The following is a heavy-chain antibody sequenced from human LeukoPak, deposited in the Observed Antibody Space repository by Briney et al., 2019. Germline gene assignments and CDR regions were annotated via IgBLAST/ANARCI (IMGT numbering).Heavy chain of an antibody. CDR1: GYTFTGYY. CDR3: ARESKGLLLWFGESDYYFDY. D-gene: IGHD3-10*01. V-gene: IGHV1-69*05. J-gene: IGHJ4*02. CDR2: IIPIFGTA. Sequence: GASVKVSCKASGYTFTGYYMHWVRQAPGQGLEWMGGIIPIFGTANYAQKFQGRVTITTDESTSTAYMELSSLRSEDTAVYYCARESKGLLLWFGESDYYFDYWGQGTLVTVSS.